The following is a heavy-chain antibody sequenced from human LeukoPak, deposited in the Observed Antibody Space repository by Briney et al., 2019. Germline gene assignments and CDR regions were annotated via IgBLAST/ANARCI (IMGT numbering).Heavy chain of an antibody. J-gene: IGHJ4*02. CDR1: GGSVSRNSDY. D-gene: IGHD6-19*01. V-gene: IGHV4-39*07. CDR3: AREVAVAGKIDY. CDR2: IYYGGST. Sequence: SETLSLTCTVSGGSVSRNSDYWGWIRQPPGKGLEWIGSIYYGGSTYYNPSLKSRVTISVDTSKNQFSLMVSSVAAADTAVYYCAREVAVAGKIDYWGQGTLVTVSS.